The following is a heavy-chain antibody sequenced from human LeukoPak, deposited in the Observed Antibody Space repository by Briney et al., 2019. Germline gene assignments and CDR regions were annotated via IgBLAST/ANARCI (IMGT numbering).Heavy chain of an antibody. Sequence: SETLSLTCAVYGGSLSGYYWTWIRQTPGKGLEWIGEINYSGNTNYNRSLKSRVTISVDTSKNQFSLKLSSVTAADTAVYYCARARRIAAADYWGQGTLVTVSS. CDR3: ARARRIAAADY. V-gene: IGHV4-34*01. CDR2: INYSGNT. CDR1: GGSLSGYY. D-gene: IGHD6-13*01. J-gene: IGHJ4*02.